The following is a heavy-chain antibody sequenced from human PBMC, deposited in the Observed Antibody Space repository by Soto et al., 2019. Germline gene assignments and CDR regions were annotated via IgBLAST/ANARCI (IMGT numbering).Heavy chain of an antibody. CDR3: ARDPRKGGAGFDY. CDR1: GFTFSSYS. V-gene: IGHV3-48*01. D-gene: IGHD3-10*01. Sequence: EVQLVESGGGLVQPGGSLRLSCAASGFTFSSYSMNWVRQAPGKGLEWVSYISSSSSTIYYADSVKGRFTISRDNAKNSLYLQMNSLRAEDTAVYYCARDPRKGGAGFDYWGQGTLVTVSS. CDR2: ISSSSSTI. J-gene: IGHJ4*02.